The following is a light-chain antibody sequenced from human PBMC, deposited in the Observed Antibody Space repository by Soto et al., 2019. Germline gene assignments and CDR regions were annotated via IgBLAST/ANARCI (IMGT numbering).Light chain of an antibody. Sequence: QSVLTQPPSASGTPGQTVTISCSGSSSNIGLNDVHWYRQLSGTAPQILIYDTNQQATGVPARFSGSRSGTSASLAIHGLQSEDGADYHCAAWDDSLNGPVFGGGTKLTVL. CDR2: DTN. V-gene: IGLV1-44*01. J-gene: IGLJ2*01. CDR3: AAWDDSLNGPV. CDR1: SSNIGLND.